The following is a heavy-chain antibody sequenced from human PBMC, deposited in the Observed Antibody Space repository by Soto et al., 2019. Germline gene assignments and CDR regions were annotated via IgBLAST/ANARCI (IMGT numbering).Heavy chain of an antibody. J-gene: IGHJ4*02. CDR2: ISGSGGST. V-gene: IGHV3-23*01. D-gene: IGHD3-9*01. Sequence: PGGSLRLSCAASGFTFSSYAMSWVRQAPGKGLEWVSAISGSGGSTYYADSVKGRFTISRDNSKNTLYLQMNSLRAEDTAVYYCATLAPYDILTGSVLDDYWGQGTLVTVSS. CDR1: GFTFSSYA. CDR3: ATLAPYDILTGSVLDDY.